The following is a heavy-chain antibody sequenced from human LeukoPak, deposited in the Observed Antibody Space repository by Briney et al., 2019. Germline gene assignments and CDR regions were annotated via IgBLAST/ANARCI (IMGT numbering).Heavy chain of an antibody. J-gene: IGHJ4*02. Sequence: ASVKVSCKASGYTFTGYYMHWVRQAPGQELEWMGRISPNSGGTSYAQKFQGRVTMTRDTSISTAYMELSRLRSDDTAVYYCARDLPFGTRDFDYWGQGTLVTVSS. V-gene: IGHV1-2*06. CDR2: ISPNSGGT. CDR1: GYTFTGYY. D-gene: IGHD6-13*01. CDR3: ARDLPFGTRDFDY.